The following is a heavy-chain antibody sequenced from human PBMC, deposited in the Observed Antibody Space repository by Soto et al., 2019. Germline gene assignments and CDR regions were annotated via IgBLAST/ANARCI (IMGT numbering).Heavy chain of an antibody. J-gene: IGHJ4*02. CDR1: GFTFSSYA. V-gene: IGHV3-23*01. CDR3: AKDRQRYSSGWTGLD. CDR2: ISGSGGST. D-gene: IGHD6-19*01. Sequence: EVQLLESGGGLVQPGGSLRLSCAASGFTFSSYAMSWVRQAPGKGLEWVSAISGSGGSTYYADFVKGRFTISRDNSKNTLYLQMNSLRAEDTAVYYCAKDRQRYSSGWTGLDWGQGTLVTVSS.